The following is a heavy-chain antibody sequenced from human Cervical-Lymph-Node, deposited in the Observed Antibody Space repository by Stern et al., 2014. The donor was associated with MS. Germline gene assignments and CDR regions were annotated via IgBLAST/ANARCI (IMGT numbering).Heavy chain of an antibody. V-gene: IGHV2-5*02. CDR1: GFSLATDSAG. CDR2: IWWDDDK. J-gene: IGHJ3*01. CDR3: AHSPTSYDTLMDVFDV. Sequence: QITLKESGPTLVSPTHTLTLTCTFSGFSLATDSAGVAWIRQPPGKALEWLALIWWDDDKRYSPSLKSRLTINKDTSKNQVVLTMTNMNPVDTATYFCAHSPTSYDTLMDVFDVWGLGTLVTVSS. D-gene: IGHD3-9*01.